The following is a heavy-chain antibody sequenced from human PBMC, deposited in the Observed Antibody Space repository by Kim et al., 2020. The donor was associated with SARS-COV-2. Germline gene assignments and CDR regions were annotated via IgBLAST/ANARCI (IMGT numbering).Heavy chain of an antibody. V-gene: IGHV3-11*06. D-gene: IGHD3-22*01. J-gene: IGHJ4*02. Sequence: GRFTISRDNAKNPLYLKMNSLRAEDTAVYYCARGVSGYYDSSGYYYYFDYWGQGTLVTVSS. CDR3: ARGVSGYYDSSGYYYYFDY.